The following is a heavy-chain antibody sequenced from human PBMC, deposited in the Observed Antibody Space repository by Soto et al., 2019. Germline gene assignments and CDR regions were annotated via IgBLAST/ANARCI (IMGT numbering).Heavy chain of an antibody. Sequence: SVKVSCKASGGTFSIYAISCVLQAPGQWREWMGGIIPIFGTANYAQKFQGRVTITADESTSTAYMELSSLRSEDTAVYYCARVAVGATHDWFDPWGQGTLVTVSS. V-gene: IGHV1-69*13. CDR1: GGTFSIYA. J-gene: IGHJ5*02. CDR3: ARVAVGATHDWFDP. D-gene: IGHD1-26*01. CDR2: IIPIFGTA.